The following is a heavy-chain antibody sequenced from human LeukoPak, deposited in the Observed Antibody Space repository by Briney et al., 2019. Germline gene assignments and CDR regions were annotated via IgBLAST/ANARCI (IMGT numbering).Heavy chain of an antibody. Sequence: ASQTLSLTCTVSGGSISSGSYYWSWIRQPAGKGLEWIGYIYHSGSTYYNPSLKSRVTISVDRSKNQFSLKLSSVTAADTAVYYCARAAAAGIRAAFDIWGQGTLVTVSS. V-gene: IGHV4-30-2*01. CDR1: GGSISSGSYY. J-gene: IGHJ3*02. CDR2: IYHSGST. D-gene: IGHD6-13*01. CDR3: ARAAAAGIRAAFDI.